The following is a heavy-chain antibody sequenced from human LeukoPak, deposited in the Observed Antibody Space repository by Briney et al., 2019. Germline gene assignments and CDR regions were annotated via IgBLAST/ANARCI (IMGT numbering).Heavy chain of an antibody. J-gene: IGHJ4*02. CDR2: IYTTGST. V-gene: IGHV4-61*02. CDR3: ARVTTGGYYNC. Sequence: SRTLSLTCTVSGGSISSGTYYWPWIRQPAGKGLEWIGRIYTTGSTNYNPSLKSRVTMSTDTSKNQFSLKLSSVTAADTAVYYCARVTTGGYYNCWGQGTLVTVSS. CDR1: GGSISSGTYY. D-gene: IGHD3-22*01.